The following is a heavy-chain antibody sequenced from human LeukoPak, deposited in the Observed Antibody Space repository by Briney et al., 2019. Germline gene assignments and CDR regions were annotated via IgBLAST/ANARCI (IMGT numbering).Heavy chain of an antibody. D-gene: IGHD4-17*01. Sequence: GGSLRLSCAASGFTFSSYEMNWDRQAPGKGLEWVSYISSRGSTIYYADSVKGRFTISRDNAKNSLYLQMNSLRAEDTAIYYCARDYGDYRFDYWGQGTLVTVSS. CDR2: ISSRGSTI. CDR3: ARDYGDYRFDY. J-gene: IGHJ4*02. V-gene: IGHV3-48*03. CDR1: GFTFSSYE.